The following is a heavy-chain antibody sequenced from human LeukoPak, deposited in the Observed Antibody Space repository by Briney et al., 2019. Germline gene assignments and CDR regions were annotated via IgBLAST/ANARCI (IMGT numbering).Heavy chain of an antibody. V-gene: IGHV1-18*01. CDR3: AREPCSSTSCYYYYYYYMDV. D-gene: IGHD2-2*01. CDR2: ISAYNGNT. J-gene: IGHJ6*03. CDR1: GYTFTSYG. Sequence: GASVKVSCKASGYTFTSYGISWVRQAPGQGLEWMGWISAYNGNTNYAQKLQGRVTMTTDTSTSTAYMELRSLRSDDTAVYYCAREPCSSTSCYYYYYYYMDVWGKGTTVTVSS.